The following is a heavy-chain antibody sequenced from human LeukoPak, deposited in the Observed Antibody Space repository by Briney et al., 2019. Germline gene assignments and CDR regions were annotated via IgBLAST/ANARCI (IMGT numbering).Heavy chain of an antibody. D-gene: IGHD1-26*01. CDR2: IIPILGIA. J-gene: IGHJ4*02. CDR3: ARDHGGSYFGYFDY. Sequence: GASVKVSCKASGGTFSSYAISWVRQAPGQGLEWMGRIIPILGIANYAQKFQGRVTITAGKSTSTAYMELSSLRSEDTAVYYCARDHGGSYFGYFDYWGQGTLVTVSS. CDR1: GGTFSSYA. V-gene: IGHV1-69*04.